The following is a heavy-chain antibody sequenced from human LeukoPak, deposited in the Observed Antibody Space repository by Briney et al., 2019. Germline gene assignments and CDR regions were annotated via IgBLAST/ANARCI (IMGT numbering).Heavy chain of an antibody. D-gene: IGHD3-3*01. J-gene: IGHJ4*02. CDR2: VAYTGST. V-gene: IGHV4-30-4*01. Sequence: PSQTLSLTCTVSGGSITSGEHYCSWIRQPPGKGLEWIGYVAYTGSTNYNPSLSSRVTMSVDTSKNQFSLKLSSVTAADTAVYYCARDIDFWSGYRIFDYWGQGTLVTVSS. CDR3: ARDIDFWSGYRIFDY. CDR1: GGSITSGEHY.